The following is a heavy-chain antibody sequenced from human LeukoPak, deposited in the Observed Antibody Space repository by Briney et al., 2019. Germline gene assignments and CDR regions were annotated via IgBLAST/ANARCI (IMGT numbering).Heavy chain of an antibody. CDR2: ISYDGSNK. D-gene: IGHD2-15*01. CDR3: ARDGNIVVVVAATPGGYYYMDV. CDR1: GFTFSSYA. Sequence: VGSLRLSCAASGFTFSSYAMHWVRQAPGKGLEWVAVISYDGSNKYYADSVKGRFTISRDNSKNTLYLQMNSLRAEDTAVYYCARDGNIVVVVAATPGGYYYMDVWGNGTSLTVSS. J-gene: IGHJ6*03. V-gene: IGHV3-30*04.